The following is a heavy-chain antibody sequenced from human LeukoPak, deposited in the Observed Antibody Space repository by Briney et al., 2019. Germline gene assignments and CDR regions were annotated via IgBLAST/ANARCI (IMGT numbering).Heavy chain of an antibody. D-gene: IGHD3-22*01. V-gene: IGHV3-20*04. J-gene: IGHJ3*02. CDR2: ISWNAAFT. CDR3: ARVLRYDNSGHDSFDI. Sequence: GGSLRLSCAASGFTFDDYAMNWVRQVPGKGLEWVSNISWNAAFTNYADSLRGRFTISRDNAENSLYLQMNSLRAEDTAVYYCARVLRYDNSGHDSFDIWGQGTMVIVSS. CDR1: GFTFDDYA.